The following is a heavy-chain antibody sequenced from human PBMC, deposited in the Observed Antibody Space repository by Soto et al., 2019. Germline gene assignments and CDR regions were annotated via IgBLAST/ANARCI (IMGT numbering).Heavy chain of an antibody. CDR3: ARDRMRWTEILTGYLDYFED. CDR2: LSSGGSTI. V-gene: IGHV3-48*02. D-gene: IGHD3-9*01. CDR1: GFTFSDYS. J-gene: IGHJ4*02. Sequence: EEQLVESGGGLVQWGGSLRLSCAASGFTFSDYSMNWVRQAPGKGLEWVSYLSSGGSTIYYADSVKGRFTISRDNVKNSLYLQMDSLRDEVTAVYYCARDRMRWTEILTGYLDYFEDWVQGTQVTDSS.